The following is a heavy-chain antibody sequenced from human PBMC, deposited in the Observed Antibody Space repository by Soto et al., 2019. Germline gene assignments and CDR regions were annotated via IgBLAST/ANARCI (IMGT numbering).Heavy chain of an antibody. D-gene: IGHD2-21*02. V-gene: IGHV1-46*02. CDR1: GYTFNSYS. J-gene: IGHJ4*02. Sequence: QVQLVQSGAEVKRPGASVEVSCKASGYTFNSYSIHWVRQAPGQGLEWMGIINPSGGATTYAQKFQGRVNMTRDTSTSTVYLDLSSLKSEDTAVYYCARETGLDTGGDWLLWYWVQGTLVTVS. CDR2: INPSGGAT. CDR3: ARETGLDTGGDWLLWY.